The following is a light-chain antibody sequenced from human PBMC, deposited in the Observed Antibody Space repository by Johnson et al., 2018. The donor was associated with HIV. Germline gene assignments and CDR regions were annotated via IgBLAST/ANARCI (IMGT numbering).Light chain of an antibody. CDR1: TSNIGNND. V-gene: IGLV1-51*01. CDR3: GTWDSILSVYV. CDR2: DNY. Sequence: QSVLTQPPSVSAAPGQKVTFSCSGSTSNIGNNDVSWYRHLPGTAPKLLIYDNYKRPSGIPDRFSGSKSGTSATLDITGLQTGDEADYYCGTWDSILSVYVFATAPKVTVL. J-gene: IGLJ1*01.